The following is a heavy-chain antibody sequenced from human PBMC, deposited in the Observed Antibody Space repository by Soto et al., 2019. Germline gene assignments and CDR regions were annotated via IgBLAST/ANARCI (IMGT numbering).Heavy chain of an antibody. V-gene: IGHV1-46*01. CDR2: INPSGGST. CDR1: GYTFTSYY. J-gene: IGHJ6*02. D-gene: IGHD3-16*01. CDR3: ARDQYGGLYKHYYGMDV. Sequence: ASVKVSCKASGYTFTSYYMHWVRQAPGQGLEWMGIINPSGGSTSYAQKFQGRVTMTRDTSTSTVYMELSSLRSEDTAGYYCARDQYGGLYKHYYGMDVWGQGTTVTVSS.